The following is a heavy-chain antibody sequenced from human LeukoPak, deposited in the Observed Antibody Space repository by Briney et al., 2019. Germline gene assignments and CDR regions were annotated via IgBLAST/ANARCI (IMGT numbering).Heavy chain of an antibody. CDR3: AKSRNAYYFAMDV. Sequence: PGGSLRLSCAASGFTFDSYAMSWARQAPGKGLEWVSLISITGADTYYADSAEGRFTVFRDNSKNMIYLQMNSLRAEDTAVYYCAKSRNAYYFAMDVWGLGTTVTVSS. V-gene: IGHV3-23*01. CDR2: ISITGADT. CDR1: GFTFDSYA. D-gene: IGHD1-1*01. J-gene: IGHJ6*02.